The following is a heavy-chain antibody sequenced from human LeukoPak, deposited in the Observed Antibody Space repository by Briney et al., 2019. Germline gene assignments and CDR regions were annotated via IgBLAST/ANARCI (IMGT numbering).Heavy chain of an antibody. V-gene: IGHV4-59*12. CDR2: IYYSGTT. J-gene: IGHJ5*02. CDR3: ARGYGDFNRGSWFDP. Sequence: SVTLSLTCIVSGASIDNYSWTWIRQPPGKGLEWIGYIYYSGTTSYNPSLKSRVTMSVDTSKNQISLRLSSATAADTAVYYCARGYGDFNRGSWFDPWGQGTLVTVSS. D-gene: IGHD4-17*01. CDR1: GASIDNYS.